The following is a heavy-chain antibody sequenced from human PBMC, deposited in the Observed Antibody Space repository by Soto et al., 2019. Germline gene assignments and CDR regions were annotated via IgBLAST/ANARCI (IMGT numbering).Heavy chain of an antibody. Sequence: GGSLRLSYAASGIRISYYWMRWVRQVPGKGPEWVPRIKNDGSVTSYADSVKGRFSISRDHAKNTLYLQMNSLRAEDTAVYYCARSDWFDPWGQGTLVTVSS. V-gene: IGHV3-74*01. CDR1: GIRISYYW. CDR2: IKNDGSVT. CDR3: ARSDWFDP. J-gene: IGHJ5*02.